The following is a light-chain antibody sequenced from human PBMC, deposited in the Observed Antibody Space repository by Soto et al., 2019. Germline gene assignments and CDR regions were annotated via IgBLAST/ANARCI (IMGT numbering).Light chain of an antibody. CDR3: QQYNGYWT. CDR1: QSISNS. CDR2: EAS. J-gene: IGKJ1*01. Sequence: DIQMTQSPSTLSASVGDRVTLTCRASQSISNSLAWYQQKPGKAPKLLIYEASSLKSGVPSRFSGSGSGTEYTLTISSLPPDDFATYYCQQYNGYWTFGQGTKVEIK. V-gene: IGKV1-5*03.